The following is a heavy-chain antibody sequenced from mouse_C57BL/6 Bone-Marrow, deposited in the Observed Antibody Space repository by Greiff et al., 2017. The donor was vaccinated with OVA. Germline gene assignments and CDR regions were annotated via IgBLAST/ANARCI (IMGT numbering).Heavy chain of an antibody. CDR2: VYPYNGGT. CDR3: ASREGGDEVWAMAY. Sequence: VQLQQSGPVLVKPGPSVTISCTASGFTFTDYYMHWVKQSHGKSLEWIGLVYPYNGGTSYNQKFKGKATLTVDTSSSTASMMLNILTSEDSADDYCASREGGDEVWAMAYWGQGTSVTVSS. D-gene: IGHD2-13*01. V-gene: IGHV1-36*01. CDR1: GFTFTDYY. J-gene: IGHJ4*01.